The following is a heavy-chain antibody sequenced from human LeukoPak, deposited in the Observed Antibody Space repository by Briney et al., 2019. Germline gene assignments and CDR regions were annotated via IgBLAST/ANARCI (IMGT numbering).Heavy chain of an antibody. CDR3: ARATHYHESSGYGY. CDR1: GFTFDDYG. Sequence: GGSLRLSCAASGFTFDDYGMSWVRQAPGKGLEWVSGINWNGGSTGYADSVKGRFTISRDNAKNSLYLQMNSLRAEDTALYYCARATHYHESSGYGYWGQGTLVTVSS. J-gene: IGHJ4*02. V-gene: IGHV3-20*04. CDR2: INWNGGST. D-gene: IGHD3-22*01.